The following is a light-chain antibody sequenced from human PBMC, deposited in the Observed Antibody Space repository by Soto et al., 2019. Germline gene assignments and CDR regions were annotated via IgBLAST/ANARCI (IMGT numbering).Light chain of an antibody. V-gene: IGKV1-39*01. Sequence: DIQMTQSPSSLSASVGDRVTITCRASQSISNFLNWYQQKPGKAPKILIHAASSLQSGVPSRFSGSGSGTDFTLTINSLQPEDFATYFCQQSYSTPFTFGPGTKVDSK. J-gene: IGKJ3*01. CDR2: AAS. CDR3: QQSYSTPFT. CDR1: QSISNF.